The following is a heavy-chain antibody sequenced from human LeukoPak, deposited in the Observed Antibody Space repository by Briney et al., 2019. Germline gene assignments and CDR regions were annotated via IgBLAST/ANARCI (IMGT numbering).Heavy chain of an antibody. CDR3: ARADIVATNFDY. J-gene: IGHJ4*02. Sequence: PSQTLSLTCTVSGGSISSGDYYWSWIRQPPGKGLDWIGYIYYSGSTYYNPSLKSRVTISVDTSKNQFSLKLSSVTAADTAVYYCARADIVATNFDYWGQGTLVTVSS. CDR1: GGSISSGDYY. D-gene: IGHD5-12*01. CDR2: IYYSGST. V-gene: IGHV4-30-4*01.